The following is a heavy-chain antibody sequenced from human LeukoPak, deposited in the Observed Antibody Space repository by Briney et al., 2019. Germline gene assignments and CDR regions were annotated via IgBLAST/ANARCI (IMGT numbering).Heavy chain of an antibody. CDR2: INTRNGNT. Sequence: ASVKVSCKASGYTFSNYAFAWVRQAPGQGPEWMGWINTRNGNTKSTQKFQGRVTMTTDTSTSTAYMELRSLRSDDTAVYYCARDQEGFDYWGQGTQVTVSS. CDR3: ARDQEGFDY. V-gene: IGHV1-18*01. J-gene: IGHJ4*02. CDR1: GYTFSNYA.